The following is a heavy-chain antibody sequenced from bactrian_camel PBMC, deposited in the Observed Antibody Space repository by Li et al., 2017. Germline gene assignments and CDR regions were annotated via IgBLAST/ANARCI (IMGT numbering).Heavy chain of an antibody. D-gene: IGHD3*01. J-gene: IGHJ6*01. CDR3: AKPAVQELSLTQAIVNFAY. Sequence: HVQLVESGGGSVQAGGSLRLSCAASGYSYSDYSMAWFRQTAGKEREGVAAIDSGGHTNYADSVKGRFTISVDNAKNTVYLQMNGLKTEDTAMYYCAKPAVQELSLTQAIVNFAYWGQGTQVTVS. CDR2: IDSGGHT. CDR1: GYSYSDYS. V-gene: IGHV3S53*01.